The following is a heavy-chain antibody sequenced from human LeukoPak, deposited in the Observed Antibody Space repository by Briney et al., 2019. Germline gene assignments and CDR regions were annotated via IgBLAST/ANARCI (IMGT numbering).Heavy chain of an antibody. CDR3: ARADAPPYYYGSGSDPPYYYMDV. CDR1: GGSISSGSYY. V-gene: IGHV4-61*02. D-gene: IGHD3-10*01. CDR2: IYTSGST. J-gene: IGHJ6*03. Sequence: PSQTLSLTCTVSGGSISSGSYYWSWIRQPAGKGLEWIGRIYTSGSTNYNPSLKSRVTISVDTSKNQFSLKLSSVTAADTAVYYCARADAPPYYYGSGSDPPYYYMDVWGKGTTVTISS.